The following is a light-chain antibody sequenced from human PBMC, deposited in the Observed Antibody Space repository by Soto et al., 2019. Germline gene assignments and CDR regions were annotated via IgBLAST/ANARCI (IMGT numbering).Light chain of an antibody. J-gene: IGKJ5*01. CDR3: QQANSVTIT. Sequence: DIQRTHSPSSVSVSVGDRVTMKXRASPRIRSWLVWYQQKLGEAPPLXXDAXSSLQTGGPSRFSGSGSGTDFTLTISSLQPDDSANYYLQQANSVTITFGQGTRLEIK. V-gene: IGKV1-12*01. CDR1: PRIRSW. CDR2: AXS.